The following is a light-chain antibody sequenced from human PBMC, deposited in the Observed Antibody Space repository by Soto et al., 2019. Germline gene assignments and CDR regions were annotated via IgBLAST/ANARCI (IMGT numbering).Light chain of an antibody. CDR1: QSVSSN. V-gene: IGKV3-15*01. Sequence: EIVMTQSPATLSVSPGERATLSCRASQSVSSNLAWYQQKPGQAPRVLIYGASTTATGITARFSGSRSGTEFTLTISSLQSEDFAVYYCQHYNNWPLTFGQGTKVEIQ. CDR3: QHYNNWPLT. CDR2: GAS. J-gene: IGKJ1*01.